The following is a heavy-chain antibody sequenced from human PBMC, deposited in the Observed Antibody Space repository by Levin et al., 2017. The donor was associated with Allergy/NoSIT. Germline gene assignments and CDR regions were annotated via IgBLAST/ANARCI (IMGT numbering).Heavy chain of an antibody. CDR2: IKQDGSEK. D-gene: IGHD5-18*01. Sequence: GGSLRLSCAASGFTFSSYWMNWVRQAPGKGLEWVANIKQDGSEKYYVDSVKGRFTISRDNAKNSLYLQMNSLRAEDTAVYHCARDRGYHSARGGCPAYWRQGTLVTVSS. V-gene: IGHV3-7*01. CDR1: GFTFSSYW. CDR3: ARDRGYHSARGGCPAY. J-gene: IGHJ4*02.